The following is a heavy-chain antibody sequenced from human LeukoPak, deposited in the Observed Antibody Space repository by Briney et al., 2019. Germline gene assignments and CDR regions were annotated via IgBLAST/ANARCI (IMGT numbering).Heavy chain of an antibody. CDR2: IYYSGST. Sequence: SETLSLTCTVSGGSISSGGYYWSWIRQHPGKGLEWIGYIYYSGSTYYNPSLKSRVTISVDTSKNQFSLKLSSATAADTAVYYCASLYSYGQEAGYYFDYWGQGTLVTVSS. V-gene: IGHV4-31*03. J-gene: IGHJ4*02. CDR1: GGSISSGGYY. D-gene: IGHD5-18*01. CDR3: ASLYSYGQEAGYYFDY.